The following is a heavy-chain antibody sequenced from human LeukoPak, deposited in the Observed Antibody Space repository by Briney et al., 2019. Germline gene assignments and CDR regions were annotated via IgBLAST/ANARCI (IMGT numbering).Heavy chain of an antibody. CDR1: GGSVRSTSNY. Sequence: KPSETLSLTCTVSGGSVRSTSNYWGWIRQSPGKGLEWIGEMDYSGSSYYNPSLKSRVTIFVDTSKNEFSLNLTSVTAADTAVYFCARRRVYVFDYWGQGLLVTVSS. V-gene: IGHV4-39*01. J-gene: IGHJ4*02. D-gene: IGHD3-10*02. CDR2: MDYSGSS. CDR3: ARRRVYVFDY.